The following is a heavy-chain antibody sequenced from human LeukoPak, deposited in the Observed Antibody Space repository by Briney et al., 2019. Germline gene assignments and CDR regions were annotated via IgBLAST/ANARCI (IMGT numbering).Heavy chain of an antibody. Sequence: ASVKVSCKASGYTFTSYAMHWVRQAPGQRLEWMGWINAGNGNTKYSQKFQGRVTITRDTSASTAYMELSSLRSEDTAVYYCARVNRIAVAGIAEYFQHWGQGTLVTVSS. J-gene: IGHJ1*01. CDR1: GYTFTSYA. CDR3: ARVNRIAVAGIAEYFQH. D-gene: IGHD6-19*01. CDR2: INAGNGNT. V-gene: IGHV1-3*01.